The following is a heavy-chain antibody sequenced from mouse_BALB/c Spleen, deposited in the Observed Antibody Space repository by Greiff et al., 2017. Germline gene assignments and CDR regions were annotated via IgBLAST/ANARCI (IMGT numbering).Heavy chain of an antibody. V-gene: IGHV1-69*02. CDR2: IYPSDSYT. CDR3: ARGGALLRLRDAMDY. J-gene: IGHJ4*01. CDR1: GYTFTSYW. D-gene: IGHD1-2*01. Sequence: QVQLQQPGAELVRPGASVKLSCKASGYTFTSYWINWVKQRPGQGLEWIGNIYPSDSYTNYNQKFKDKATLTVDKSSSTAYMQLSSPTSEDSAVYYCARGGALLRLRDAMDYWGQGTSVTVSS.